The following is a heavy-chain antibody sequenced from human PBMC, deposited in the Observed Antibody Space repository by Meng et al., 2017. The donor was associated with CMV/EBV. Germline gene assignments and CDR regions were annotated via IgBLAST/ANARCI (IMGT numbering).Heavy chain of an antibody. V-gene: IGHV1-46*01. D-gene: IGHD5-24*01. CDR3: ARDYGMATDY. CDR2: INPSGGST. Sequence: ASVKVSCKASGYTFTSYYMHWVRQAPGQGLEWMGIINPSGGSTSYAQKFQGRVTMTRDTSISTAYMELSRLRSDDTAVYYCARDYGMATDYWGQGTLVTVSS. J-gene: IGHJ4*02. CDR1: GYTFTSYY.